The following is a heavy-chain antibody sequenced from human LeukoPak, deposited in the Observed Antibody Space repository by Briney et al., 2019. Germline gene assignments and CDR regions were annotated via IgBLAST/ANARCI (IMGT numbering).Heavy chain of an antibody. J-gene: IGHJ4*02. Sequence: ASVRVSCKASGYTFTGYYIHWVRQAPGQGLEWVGWISTDNGNTDYAQNLQGRVTMTTDTSTSTAYMELRSLRSDDTAVYYCARGYSYGYGPLDYWGQGTLVTVSS. D-gene: IGHD5-18*01. CDR2: ISTDNGNT. CDR3: ARGYSYGYGPLDY. CDR1: GYTFTGYY. V-gene: IGHV1-18*04.